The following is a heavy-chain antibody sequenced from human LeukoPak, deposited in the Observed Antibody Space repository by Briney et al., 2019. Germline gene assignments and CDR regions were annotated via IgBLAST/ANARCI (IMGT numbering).Heavy chain of an antibody. V-gene: IGHV3-7*01. Sequence: GGSLRLSCAASGFIFTNYFMSWVRQAPGKGLEWVASIKHDGSEKYYVDSVRGRFTISRDNTMNSLYLQMSSLRAEDTAVYCATDRGWRTSGYYLYYFEYWGQGTLVTFSS. CDR1: GFIFTNYF. D-gene: IGHD3-3*01. J-gene: IGHJ4*02. CDR2: IKHDGSEK. CDR3: ATDRGWRTSGYYLYYFEY.